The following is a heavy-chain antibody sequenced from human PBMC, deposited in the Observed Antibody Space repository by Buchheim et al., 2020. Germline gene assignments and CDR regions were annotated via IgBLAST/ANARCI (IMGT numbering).Heavy chain of an antibody. J-gene: IGHJ4*02. CDR2: IYYSGST. D-gene: IGHD6-13*01. CDR1: GGSISSSSYY. CDR3: ASYSSSWLRVLYY. V-gene: IGHV4-39*01. Sequence: QLQLQESGPGLVKPSETLSLTCTVSGGSISSSSYYWGWIRQPPGKGLEWIGSIYYSGSTYYNQSLKSRVTISVDTSKNQFSLKLSSVTAADTTVYYCASYSSSWLRVLYYWGQGTL.